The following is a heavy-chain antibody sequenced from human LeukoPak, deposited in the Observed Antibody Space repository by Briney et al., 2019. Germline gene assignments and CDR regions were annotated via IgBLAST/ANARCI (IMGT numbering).Heavy chain of an antibody. D-gene: IGHD3-10*01. Sequence: SETLSLTCAVYGGSISSGGYYWSWVRQHPGKGLEWIGYIYYSGSTYYNPSLKSRVTISVDTSKNQFSLKLSSVTAADTAVYYCARADLYYYGSGSYLRYWGQGTLVTVSS. V-gene: IGHV4-31*11. J-gene: IGHJ4*02. CDR2: IYYSGST. CDR3: ARADLYYYGSGSYLRY. CDR1: GGSISSGGYY.